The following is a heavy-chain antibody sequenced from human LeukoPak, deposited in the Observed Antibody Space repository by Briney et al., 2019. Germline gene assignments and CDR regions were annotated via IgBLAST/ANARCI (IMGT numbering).Heavy chain of an antibody. CDR1: GGTFSSYA. Sequence: ASVKVSCKASGGTFSSYAISWVRQATGQGLEWTGWMNPNSGNTGYAQKFQGRVTITRNTSISTAYMELSSLRSEDTAVYYCARGSIAVAGSLYYFDYWGQGTLVTVSS. CDR3: ARGSIAVAGSLYYFDY. V-gene: IGHV1-8*03. CDR2: MNPNSGNT. D-gene: IGHD6-19*01. J-gene: IGHJ4*02.